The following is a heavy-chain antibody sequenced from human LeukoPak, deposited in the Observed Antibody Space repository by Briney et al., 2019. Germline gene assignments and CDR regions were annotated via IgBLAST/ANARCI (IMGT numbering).Heavy chain of an antibody. V-gene: IGHV3-48*02. CDR2: ITASGTAM. Sequence: GGSLRLSCAASGFTFSSYSMNWVCQAPGKGLEWVSHITASGTAMFYADSVKGRFTISRDNAKNSLYLQMNSLRDEDTAVYYCASSKGPLDHWGQGTLVTVSS. CDR1: GFTFSSYS. J-gene: IGHJ4*02. CDR3: ASSKGPLDH.